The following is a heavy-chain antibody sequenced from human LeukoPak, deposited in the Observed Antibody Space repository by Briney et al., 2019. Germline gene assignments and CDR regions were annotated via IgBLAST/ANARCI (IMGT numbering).Heavy chain of an antibody. D-gene: IGHD3-3*01. J-gene: IGHJ5*02. CDR2: ISDTGGRT. CDR1: GFTFSDSA. CDR3: AKGGQDFDFWRFDL. V-gene: IGHV3-23*01. Sequence: GGSLRLSCAASGFTFSDSAVSWVRHSPGEGLKWVSSISDTGGRTYYADSVKGRFTITRDNSRNTVDLQMNSLRAGDTAKYYCAKGGQDFDFWRFDLWGQGILVIVSS.